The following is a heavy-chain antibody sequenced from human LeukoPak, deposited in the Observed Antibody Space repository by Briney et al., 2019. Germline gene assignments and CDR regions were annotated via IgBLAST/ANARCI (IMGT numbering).Heavy chain of an antibody. Sequence: QTGGSLRLSCSASGFTFSTDAMSWVRQAPGKGLEWVSTISGGGGSTYYADSVKGRFTISRDNSKSTLYLQMNTLRVEDTAVYYCATRGLGSGAHFDYWGQGTLVTVSS. D-gene: IGHD2-15*01. J-gene: IGHJ4*02. V-gene: IGHV3-23*01. CDR1: GFTFSTDA. CDR3: ATRGLGSGAHFDY. CDR2: ISGGGGST.